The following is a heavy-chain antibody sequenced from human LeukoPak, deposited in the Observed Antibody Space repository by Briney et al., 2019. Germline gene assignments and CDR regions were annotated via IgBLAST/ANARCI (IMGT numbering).Heavy chain of an antibody. V-gene: IGHV3-23*01. CDR3: AKFGYDFWSGYRKFDY. J-gene: IGHJ4*02. CDR1: GFTFSSYA. Sequence: PGGSLTLSCAASGFTFSSYAMSWIRQAPGKGLEWVSAICGSGGSTYYADSVRGRFTISRDNSKNTLYLQMNSLRAEDTAVYYCAKFGYDFWSGYRKFDYWGQGALVTVSS. CDR2: ICGSGGST. D-gene: IGHD3-3*01.